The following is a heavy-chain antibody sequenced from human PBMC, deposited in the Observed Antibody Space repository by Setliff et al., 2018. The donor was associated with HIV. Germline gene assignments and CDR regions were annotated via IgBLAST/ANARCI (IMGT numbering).Heavy chain of an antibody. CDR2: IYYSGST. CDR1: GGSISSGGYY. Sequence: PSETLSLTCTVSGGSISSGGYYWSWIRQHPGKGLEYIGYIYYSGSTYYNPSLKSRVTISVDTSKNQFSLRLNSVAAADTAVYYCARDGTYDYSNYVDAFDIWGQGTMVTVSS. J-gene: IGHJ3*02. V-gene: IGHV4-31*03. D-gene: IGHD4-4*01. CDR3: ARDGTYDYSNYVDAFDI.